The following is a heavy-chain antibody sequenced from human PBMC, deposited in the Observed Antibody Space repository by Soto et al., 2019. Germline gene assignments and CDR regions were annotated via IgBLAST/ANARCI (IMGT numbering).Heavy chain of an antibody. D-gene: IGHD1-1*01. CDR3: ARTSTSGPRFDY. V-gene: IGHV4-4*02. J-gene: IGHJ4*02. Sequence: QVQLQESGPGLVKPSGTLSLTCAVSGGSISTSNWWSWVRQPPGKGLEWIGEVYHSGSTNYNPSCKGRVXTXVXXSKNQFSLKLNSATAADPALYYCARTSTSGPRFDYWGQGSLVTVSS. CDR1: GGSISTSNW. CDR2: VYHSGST.